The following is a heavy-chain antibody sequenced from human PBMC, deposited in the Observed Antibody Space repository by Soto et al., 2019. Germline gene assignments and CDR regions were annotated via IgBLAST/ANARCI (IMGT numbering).Heavy chain of an antibody. CDR2: IKEDGSEK. D-gene: IGHD4-17*01. J-gene: IGHJ3*02. Sequence: EVQLVESGGGLVQAGGSLRLSCAASGFIFSSYWMSWVRQAPGKGLEWVANIKEDGSEKYYVDSVKGRFTISRVNAKNSLYLHMDSLTVEDTAVYYCVRDPYDYGDYVGAFDIWGQGTMVTVSS. CDR3: VRDPYDYGDYVGAFDI. V-gene: IGHV3-7*01. CDR1: GFIFSSYW.